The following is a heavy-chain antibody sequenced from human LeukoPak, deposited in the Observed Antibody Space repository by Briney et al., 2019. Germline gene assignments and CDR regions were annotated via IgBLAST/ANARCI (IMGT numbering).Heavy chain of an antibody. CDR2: ISYDGSNK. CDR1: GLTFSSYG. D-gene: IGHD3-10*01. CDR3: AKASMVRGANWFAP. J-gene: IGHJ5*02. V-gene: IGHV3-30*18. Sequence: GGSLRLSCAASGLTFSSYGMHWVRQAPGKGLEWVAVISYDGSNKYYADSVKGRFTISRDNSKNTLYLQMNSLRAEDTAVYYCAKASMVRGANWFAPWGQGTLVTVSS.